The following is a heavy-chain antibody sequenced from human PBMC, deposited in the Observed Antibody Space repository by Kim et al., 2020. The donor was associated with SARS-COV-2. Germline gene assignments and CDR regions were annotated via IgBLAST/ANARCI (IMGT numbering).Heavy chain of an antibody. Sequence: GGSLRLSCAASGFTFSDYYMSWIRQAPGKGLEWVSYISSSGSTIYYADSVKGRFTISRDNAKNSLYLQMNSLRAEDTAVYYCAREEQGGIVGATWGLYYYGMDVWGQGTTVTVSS. J-gene: IGHJ6*02. D-gene: IGHD1-26*01. CDR3: AREEQGGIVGATWGLYYYGMDV. CDR2: ISSSGSTI. CDR1: GFTFSDYY. V-gene: IGHV3-11*01.